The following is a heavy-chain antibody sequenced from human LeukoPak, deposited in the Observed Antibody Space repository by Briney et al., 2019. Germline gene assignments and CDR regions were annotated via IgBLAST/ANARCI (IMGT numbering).Heavy chain of an antibody. Sequence: SETLSLTCGVSGGSLSGYYWNWIRQSPGKGLEWIGEINRSGRANYNPFLKSRVTISVDTSKSQFSLKVTSVTAADTAVYYCARSSQSTTWRYYFASWGRGTLVTVSS. D-gene: IGHD1-14*01. CDR1: GGSLSGYY. J-gene: IGHJ4*02. CDR3: ARSSQSTTWRYYFAS. V-gene: IGHV4-34*01. CDR2: INRSGRA.